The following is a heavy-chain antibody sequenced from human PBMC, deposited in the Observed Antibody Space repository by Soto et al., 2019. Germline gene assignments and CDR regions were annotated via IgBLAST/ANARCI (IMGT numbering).Heavy chain of an antibody. J-gene: IGHJ4*02. Sequence: QVQLQESGPGLVKPSETLSLTCTVSGGSVSSGSYYWSWIRQPPGKGLEWIGYIYYSGSTNYNPSLKSRVTISVDTSKNQFSLKLSSVTAADTAVYYCARESLNSGSWGGDFDYWGQGTLVTVSS. D-gene: IGHD1-26*01. CDR2: IYYSGST. CDR1: GGSVSSGSYY. CDR3: ARESLNSGSWGGDFDY. V-gene: IGHV4-61*01.